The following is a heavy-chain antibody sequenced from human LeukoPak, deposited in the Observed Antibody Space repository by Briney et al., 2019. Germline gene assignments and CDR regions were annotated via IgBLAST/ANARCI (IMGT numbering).Heavy chain of an antibody. Sequence: PGGSLRLSCAASGFTLSSYWMHWVRQAPGKGLVWVSRINGDGSSISYADSVKGRFTISRDNAKNTVSLQMNSLRVEDTAVYYCARAGFDWNPGGYWGQGALVTVSS. CDR1: GFTLSSYW. CDR2: INGDGSSI. V-gene: IGHV3-74*01. D-gene: IGHD1-1*01. J-gene: IGHJ4*02. CDR3: ARAGFDWNPGGY.